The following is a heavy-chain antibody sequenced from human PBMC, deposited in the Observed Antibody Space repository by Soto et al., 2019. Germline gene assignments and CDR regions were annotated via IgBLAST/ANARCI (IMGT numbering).Heavy chain of an antibody. CDR2: IYYSGST. Sequence: SETRSLTCTVSGGSVSSGSYYWSWIRQPPGKGLEWIGYIYYSGSTNYNPSLKSRVTISVDTSKNQFSLKLSSVTAADTAVYYCASVSHIVLVPAASQGFDPWGQGTLVTVS. CDR3: ASVSHIVLVPAASQGFDP. J-gene: IGHJ5*02. CDR1: GGSVSSGSYY. V-gene: IGHV4-61*01. D-gene: IGHD2-2*01.